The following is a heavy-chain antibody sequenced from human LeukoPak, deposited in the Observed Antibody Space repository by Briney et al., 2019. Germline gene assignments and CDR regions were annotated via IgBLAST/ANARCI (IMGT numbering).Heavy chain of an antibody. Sequence: GESLRLSCAASGFTFSDYWMAWVRQPPGKGLEWVANIKQDGSNSYYLDSVRGRFTISRDNAKNSLFLQMNSLRAEDTAVYYCANLWEMGYWGQGTLVTVSS. CDR1: GFTFSDYW. CDR3: ANLWEMGY. CDR2: IKQDGSNS. J-gene: IGHJ4*02. V-gene: IGHV3-7*01. D-gene: IGHD5-24*01.